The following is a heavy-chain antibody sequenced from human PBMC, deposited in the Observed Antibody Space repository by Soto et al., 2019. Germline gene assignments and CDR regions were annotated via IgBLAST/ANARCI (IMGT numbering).Heavy chain of an antibody. J-gene: IGHJ4*02. CDR1: GFTFSSYS. D-gene: IGHD5-12*01. CDR3: AKAQRRDIVATSIDY. Sequence: PGGSLRLSCAASGFTFSSYSMSWVRQAPGKGLEWVSAISGSGGSTYYADSVKGRFTISRDNSKNTLYLQMNSLRAEDTAVYYCAKAQRRDIVATSIDYWGQGTLVTVSS. V-gene: IGHV3-23*01. CDR2: ISGSGGST.